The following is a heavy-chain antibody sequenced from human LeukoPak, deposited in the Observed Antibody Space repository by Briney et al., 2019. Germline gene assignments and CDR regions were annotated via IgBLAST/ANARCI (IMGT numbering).Heavy chain of an antibody. CDR3: AKGQVGTMVRGVPYYFDY. CDR2: ISGSGGST. Sequence: GGSLRLSCSASGFTFSSYAMSWVRQAPGKGLEWVSAISGSGGSTYYADSVKGRFTISRDNSKNTLYLQMNSLRAEDTAVYYCAKGQVGTMVRGVPYYFDYWGQGTLVTVSS. D-gene: IGHD3-10*01. V-gene: IGHV3-23*01. J-gene: IGHJ4*02. CDR1: GFTFSSYA.